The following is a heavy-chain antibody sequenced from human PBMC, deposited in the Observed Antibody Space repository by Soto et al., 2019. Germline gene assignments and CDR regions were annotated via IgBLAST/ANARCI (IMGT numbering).Heavy chain of an antibody. J-gene: IGHJ4*02. CDR1: GGTFSSYA. D-gene: IGHD2-15*01. CDR3: ATQVVRGYYFDY. Sequence: GASVKVSCKASGGTFSSYAISWVRQAPGQGLEWMGGIIPIFGTANYAQKFQGRVTITADVSTSTAYMELSSLRSEDTAVYYCATQVVRGYYFDYWGQGTLVTVSS. V-gene: IGHV1-69*13. CDR2: IIPIFGTA.